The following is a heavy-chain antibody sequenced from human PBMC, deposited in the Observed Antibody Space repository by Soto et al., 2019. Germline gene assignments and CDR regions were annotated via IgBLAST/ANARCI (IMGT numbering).Heavy chain of an antibody. Sequence: QVQLQESGPGLVKPSETLSLTCTVSGGSISSYYWSWIRQPPGKGLEWIGYSYYSGSTNYNPSLKSRVTISVDTSKNQFSLKLSSVTAADTAVYYCARAETSYDFWKDPYYFDYWGQGTLVTVSS. CDR2: SYYSGST. CDR1: GGSISSYY. CDR3: ARAETSYDFWKDPYYFDY. V-gene: IGHV4-59*01. J-gene: IGHJ4*02. D-gene: IGHD3-3*01.